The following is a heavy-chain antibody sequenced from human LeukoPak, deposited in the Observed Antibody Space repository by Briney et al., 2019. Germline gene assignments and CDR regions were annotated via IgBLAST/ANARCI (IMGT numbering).Heavy chain of an antibody. V-gene: IGHV1-69*13. CDR3: ARAPTVSPPGDYYFDY. CDR2: IIPIFGTA. CDR1: GGTFSSYA. Sequence: SVKVSCKASGGTFSSYAISWVRQAPGQGLEWMGGIIPIFGTANYAQKFQGRVPITADESTSTAYMELSSLRSEDTAVYYCARAPTVSPPGDYYFDYWGQGTLVTVSS. D-gene: IGHD4-11*01. J-gene: IGHJ4*02.